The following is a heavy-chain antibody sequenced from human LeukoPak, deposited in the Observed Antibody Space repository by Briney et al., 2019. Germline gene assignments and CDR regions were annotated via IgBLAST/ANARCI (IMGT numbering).Heavy chain of an antibody. CDR3: AKDPTVAGTAEYFQY. CDR1: GFTFSSYA. V-gene: IGHV3-23*01. J-gene: IGHJ1*01. D-gene: IGHD6-19*01. Sequence: GGSLRLSCAASGFTFSSYALTWVRQAPGKGLEWVSAVSGSGVSTYYADSVKGRFTISRDNSKNTLYLQMNSLRGDDTAVYYCAKDPTVAGTAEYFQYWGQGTLVAVAS. CDR2: VSGSGVST.